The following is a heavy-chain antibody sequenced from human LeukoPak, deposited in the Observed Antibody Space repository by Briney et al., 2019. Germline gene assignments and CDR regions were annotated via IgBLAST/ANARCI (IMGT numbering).Heavy chain of an antibody. CDR2: ISGSGGST. D-gene: IGHD5-24*01. CDR3: AKDKGDGYNVAFYYGMDV. V-gene: IGHV3-23*01. CDR1: GFTFSKYA. J-gene: IGHJ6*02. Sequence: GGSLRLSCAASGFTFSKYAMSWVRQAPGKGLEWVSAISGSGGSTYYADSVKGRFTISRDNSKNTLYLQMNSLRAEDTAVYYCAKDKGDGYNVAFYYGMDVWGQGTTVTVSS.